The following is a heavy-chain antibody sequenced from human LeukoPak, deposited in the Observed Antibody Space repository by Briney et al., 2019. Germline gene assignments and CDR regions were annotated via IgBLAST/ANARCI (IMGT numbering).Heavy chain of an antibody. CDR2: ISGSGGST. D-gene: IGHD5-12*01. CDR3: AKGGYSGYGSLDV. V-gene: IGHV3-23*01. Sequence: GGSLRLSCAASGFTFSSYGMSWVRQAPGKGLEWVSAISGSGGSTYYADSVKGRFTISRDNSKNTLYLQMNSLRAEDTAVYYCAKGGYSGYGSLDVWGKGTTVTVSS. CDR1: GFTFSSYG. J-gene: IGHJ6*04.